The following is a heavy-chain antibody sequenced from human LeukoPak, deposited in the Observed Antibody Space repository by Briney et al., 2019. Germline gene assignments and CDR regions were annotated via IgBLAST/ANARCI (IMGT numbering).Heavy chain of an antibody. D-gene: IGHD1-26*01. V-gene: IGHV4-30-2*01. CDR3: ARSRAFNSGAFDP. CDR1: GGSISSGGYS. Sequence: SETLSLTCAVSGGSISSGGYSWSWIRQPPGKGLEWIGYIYHSGSTYYNPSLKSRVTISVDRSKNQFSLKLSSVTAADTAVYYCARSRAFNSGAFDPWGQGSPVTVSS. CDR2: IYHSGST. J-gene: IGHJ5*02.